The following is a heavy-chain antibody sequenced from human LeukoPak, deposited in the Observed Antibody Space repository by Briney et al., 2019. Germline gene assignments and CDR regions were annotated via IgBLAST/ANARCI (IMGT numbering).Heavy chain of an antibody. Sequence: GGSLRLSCAASGFTFSSYGMHWVRQAPGKGLERVAVISYDGSNKYYADSAKGRFTISRDNSKNTLYLQMNSLRAEDTAVYYCAKVGSIAAAALDYWGQGTLVTVSS. CDR3: AKVGSIAAAALDY. CDR2: ISYDGSNK. D-gene: IGHD6-13*01. CDR1: GFTFSSYG. V-gene: IGHV3-30*18. J-gene: IGHJ4*02.